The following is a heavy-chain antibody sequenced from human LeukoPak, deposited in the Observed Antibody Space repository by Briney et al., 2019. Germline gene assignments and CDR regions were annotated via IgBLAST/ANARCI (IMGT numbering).Heavy chain of an antibody. CDR2: IRSKANSYAT. V-gene: IGHV3-73*01. J-gene: IGHJ6*02. Sequence: GGSLRLSCAASGFTFSGSAMHWVRQASGKGLEWVGRIRSKANSYATAYAASVKGRFTISRDDSKNTAYLQMNSLKTEDTAVYYCTRTLYSSGWYSGMDVWGQETTVTVSS. CDR3: TRTLYSSGWYSGMDV. D-gene: IGHD6-19*01. CDR1: GFTFSGSA.